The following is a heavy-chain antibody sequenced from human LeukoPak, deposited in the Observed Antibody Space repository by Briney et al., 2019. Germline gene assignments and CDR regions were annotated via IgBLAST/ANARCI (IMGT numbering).Heavy chain of an antibody. V-gene: IGHV3-23*01. CDR3: AKHGYCSGISCFFDL. J-gene: IGHJ4*02. D-gene: IGHD2-2*03. Sequence: GVPLRLSCAASEFAFSSFAMRWVRGAPGEGLEWVTAISGSGDSTYYADAVKVRCTISRDSSKNNLYLQMNSLRAEDTHLYFCAKHGYCSGISCFFDLWGQGTLVTVYS. CDR2: ISGSGDST. CDR1: EFAFSSFA.